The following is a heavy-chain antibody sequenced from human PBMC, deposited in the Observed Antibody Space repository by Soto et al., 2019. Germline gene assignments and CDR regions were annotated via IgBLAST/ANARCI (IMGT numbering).Heavy chain of an antibody. D-gene: IGHD3-10*01. V-gene: IGHV1-3*01. J-gene: IGHJ4*02. CDR1: GYTFTSYA. CDR2: INAGSGNT. CDR3: ARDSVLWFGELSRKSTFDY. Sequence: ASVKVCCKASGYTFTSYAMHWVRQAPGQRLEWMGWINAGSGNTKYAQRFQGGVTITRDTSASTVHMELSSLTSEDTAIYYCARDSVLWFGELSRKSTFDYWGQGTLVTVSS.